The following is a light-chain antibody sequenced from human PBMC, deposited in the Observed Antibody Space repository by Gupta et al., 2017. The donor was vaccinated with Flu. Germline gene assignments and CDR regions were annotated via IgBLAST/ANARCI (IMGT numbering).Light chain of an antibody. V-gene: IGLV1-51*01. CDR3: ATWDSSLSGWV. Sequence: KVTTSCSGSSSNIGNNYVSWYQQLPGTAPKLLIYDNNKRPSGIPDRFSGSKSGTSATLAITGPQTEDEADYYCATWDSSLSGWVFGGGTKLTVL. CDR1: SSNIGNNY. J-gene: IGLJ3*02. CDR2: DNN.